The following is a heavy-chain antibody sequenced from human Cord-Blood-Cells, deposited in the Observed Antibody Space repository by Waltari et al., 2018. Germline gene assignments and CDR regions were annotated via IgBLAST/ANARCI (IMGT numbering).Heavy chain of an antibody. D-gene: IGHD1-20*01. V-gene: IGHV3-53*01. CDR3: ARDLPSRDYKGDY. J-gene: IGHJ4*02. CDR2: IYSGGST. Sequence: EVQLLESGGGLIKLGGSLRPSCAASGFSVCRNYRSWVRQAPGKGLEWVSVIYSGGSTYYADSVKGRFTISRDNSKNTLYLQMNSRRAEDTAVYYCARDLPSRDYKGDYWGQGTLVTVSS. CDR1: GFSVCRNY.